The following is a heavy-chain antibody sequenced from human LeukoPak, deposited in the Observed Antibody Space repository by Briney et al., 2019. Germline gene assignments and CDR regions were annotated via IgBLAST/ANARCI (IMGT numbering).Heavy chain of an antibody. CDR3: ARHGIRIAYDNSCYYGGGPFDV. Sequence: PPETPSLTPAVSGVSGASISRTSDYWGWIRQSPGKGLEWIGSIVYSGRPHYNSSLNSLVSISVDTSKNQFSLKFSSATAAETSVYYCARHGIRIAYDNSCYYGGGPFDVWGQGTLVTVSS. CDR1: GASISRTSDY. CDR2: IVYSGRP. V-gene: IGHV4-39*01. J-gene: IGHJ3*01. D-gene: IGHD3-22*01.